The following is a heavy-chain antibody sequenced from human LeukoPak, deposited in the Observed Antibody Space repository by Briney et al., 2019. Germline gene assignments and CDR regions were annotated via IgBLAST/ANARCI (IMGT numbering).Heavy chain of an antibody. Sequence: SVKVSCKASGGTFSDYALNWVRQAPGQGLEWMGVFIPVLGTANYAQKFQGRVTITADESTSTAYTELSSLRSEDTAVYYCARGRYCSGGSCYSLWFDPWGQGTLVTVSS. CDR3: ARGRYCSGGSCYSLWFDP. CDR1: GGTFSDYA. CDR2: FIPVLGTA. V-gene: IGHV1-69*13. D-gene: IGHD2-15*01. J-gene: IGHJ5*02.